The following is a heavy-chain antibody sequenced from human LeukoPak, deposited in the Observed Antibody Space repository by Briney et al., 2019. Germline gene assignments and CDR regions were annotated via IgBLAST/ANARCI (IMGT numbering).Heavy chain of an antibody. CDR2: ISAYNGNT. V-gene: IGHV1-18*01. J-gene: IGHJ5*02. Sequence: ASVKVSCKASGYTFTSYGISWVRQAPGQGLEWMGWISAYNGNTNYAQKLQGRVTMTTDTSTSTAYMELRSLRSDDTVVYYCARALLWFGELLAWFDPWGQGTLVTVSS. CDR1: GYTFTSYG. CDR3: ARALLWFGELLAWFDP. D-gene: IGHD3-10*01.